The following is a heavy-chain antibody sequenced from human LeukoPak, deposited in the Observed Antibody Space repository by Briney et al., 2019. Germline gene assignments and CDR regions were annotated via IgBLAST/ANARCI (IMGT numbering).Heavy chain of an antibody. CDR2: IYDSGST. V-gene: IGHV4-59*01. Sequence: SETLSLTCTVSGGSISSYYWSWIRQPPGKGLEWIGNIYDSGSTNYNPSLKSRLTISVDTSKNQCSLKLSSVTAADKAVYYCARQNISGSSLSYFDYWGQGTLVTVSS. D-gene: IGHD3-22*01. CDR3: ARQNISGSSLSYFDY. J-gene: IGHJ4*02. CDR1: GGSISSYY.